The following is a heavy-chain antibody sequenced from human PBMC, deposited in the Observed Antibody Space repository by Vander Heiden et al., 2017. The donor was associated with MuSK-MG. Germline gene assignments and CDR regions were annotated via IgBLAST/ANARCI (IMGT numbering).Heavy chain of an antibody. V-gene: IGHV4-39*01. D-gene: IGHD3-10*02. CDR1: GGSISNFY. Sequence: QLQLQESGPGLVKPSETLSLTCTVSGGSISNFYWGWLRQPPGKGLEWIGNIHYSGSTYYNPSLKSRLTISVDTSKNQFSLKLSSVTAADTAIYYCVTYVTSPSTHSLFDSWGQGTLVTVSS. J-gene: IGHJ4*02. CDR2: IHYSGST. CDR3: VTYVTSPSTHSLFDS.